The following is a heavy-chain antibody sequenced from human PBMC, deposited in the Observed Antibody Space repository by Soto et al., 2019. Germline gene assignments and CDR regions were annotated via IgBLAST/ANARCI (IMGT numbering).Heavy chain of an antibody. J-gene: IGHJ4*02. CDR1: GFAFCHYA. CDR3: AKDLSSLGWLALGAPFDS. D-gene: IGHD3-22*01. Sequence: LXLSCAASGFAFCHYAMNWILQAPVKGLEWLSSISANGRNAYYADSVKGRFTISRDRSKNTLYLQLDSLRVEDTAIYFCAKDLSSLGWLALGAPFDSWGQRTLVTVSS. CDR2: ISANGRNA. V-gene: IGHV3-23*01.